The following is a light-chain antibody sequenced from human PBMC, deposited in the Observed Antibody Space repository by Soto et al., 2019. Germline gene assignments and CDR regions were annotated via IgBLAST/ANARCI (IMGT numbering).Light chain of an antibody. CDR2: DAS. Sequence: DIQMTQSPSTLSGSVGYRVTITCRASQTISSWLAWYQQKPGKAPKLLIYDASILESGVPSRFSGSGSGTEFTLTISSLQPDDFATYYCQQYNSYRTFGQGTKVDIK. V-gene: IGKV1-5*01. J-gene: IGKJ1*01. CDR1: QTISSW. CDR3: QQYNSYRT.